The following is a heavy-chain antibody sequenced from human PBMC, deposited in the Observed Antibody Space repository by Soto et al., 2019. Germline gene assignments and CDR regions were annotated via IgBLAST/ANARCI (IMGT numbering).Heavy chain of an antibody. J-gene: IGHJ4*02. D-gene: IGHD2-15*01. CDR3: AKGEGFLDY. CDR1: GYTFINYG. Sequence: QVQLVQSGAEVKKPGASVKVSCKASGYTFINYGITWVRQAPGQGLEWMGWITPYNGNTNYAQKLQGRVTMTTDTSTRTVYMEVRSLRSDDPAVYYCAKGEGFLDYWGQGTLVTVSS. CDR2: ITPYNGNT. V-gene: IGHV1-18*01.